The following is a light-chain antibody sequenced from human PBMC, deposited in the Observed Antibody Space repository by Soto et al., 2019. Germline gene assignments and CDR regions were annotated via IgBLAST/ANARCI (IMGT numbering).Light chain of an antibody. CDR3: QHYYDWPLT. Sequence: VMTQFPATLSVSPGEKATLSCRASQTISNNLAWYQQQPGQAPRLLIYFASIRAAGVPARFSGSGSGTQFTLTISSLRSEDFAVYYCQHYYDWPLTFGGGTRVETK. CDR1: QTISNN. J-gene: IGKJ4*01. CDR2: FAS. V-gene: IGKV3-15*01.